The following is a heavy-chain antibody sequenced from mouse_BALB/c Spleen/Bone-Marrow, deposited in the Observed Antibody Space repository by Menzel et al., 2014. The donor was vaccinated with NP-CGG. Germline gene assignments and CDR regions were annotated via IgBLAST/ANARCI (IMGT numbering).Heavy chain of an antibody. CDR3: ARSGFDY. CDR2: IHPNSGNT. CDR1: GYTFTSSW. D-gene: IGHD4-1*01. J-gene: IGHJ2*01. V-gene: IGHV1S130*01. Sequence: GSVLVRPGASVKLSCKASGYTFTSSWMHWAKQRPGQGLEWIGEIHPNSGNTNYNEKFKGKATLTVDTSSSTAYEDLSSLTSEDSAVYYCARSGFDYWGQGTTLTVSS.